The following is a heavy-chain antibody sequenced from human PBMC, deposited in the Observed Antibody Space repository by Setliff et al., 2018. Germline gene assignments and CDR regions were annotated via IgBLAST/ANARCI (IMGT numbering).Heavy chain of an antibody. V-gene: IGHV4-39*07. Sequence: SETLSLTCAVSGFSVSGNSYYRGWIRQPPGKGLEWIGSMYYGGGGSTYYNASLKSRVTISVDTSKNQFSLKLNSVTAADTAVYYCARAPRYFDPTGSYFDYWGQGTLVTVSS. CDR2: MYYGGGGST. CDR3: ARAPRYFDPTGSYFDY. CDR1: GFSVSGNSYY. J-gene: IGHJ4*02. D-gene: IGHD3-9*01.